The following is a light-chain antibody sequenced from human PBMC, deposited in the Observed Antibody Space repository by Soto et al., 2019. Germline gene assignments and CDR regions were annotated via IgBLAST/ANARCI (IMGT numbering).Light chain of an antibody. Sequence: QSALTQPASVSGSPGQSITISCTGTSSDVGGYNYVSWYQQHPGKAPKLMIYDVSNRPSGVSNRFSGSKSGNTASLTISGLQAEDEAAYYCSSDTSSSTPLYVFGTGTKLTVL. J-gene: IGLJ1*01. V-gene: IGLV2-14*01. CDR1: SSDVGGYNY. CDR3: SSDTSSSTPLYV. CDR2: DVS.